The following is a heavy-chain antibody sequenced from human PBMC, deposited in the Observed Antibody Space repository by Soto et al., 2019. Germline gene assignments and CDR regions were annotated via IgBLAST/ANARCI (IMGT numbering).Heavy chain of an antibody. V-gene: IGHV1-69*01. J-gene: IGHJ5*02. Sequence: QVQLVQSGAEVKKPGSSVKVSCKASGGTFSSYAISWVRQAPGQGLEWMGGIIPIFGTANYAQKFQGSVTITADESTSTAYMELSSLRSEDTAVYYCARVPLYYYGSGSYYNERKYNWFDPWGQGTLVTVSS. CDR2: IIPIFGTA. CDR1: GGTFSSYA. D-gene: IGHD3-10*01. CDR3: ARVPLYYYGSGSYYNERKYNWFDP.